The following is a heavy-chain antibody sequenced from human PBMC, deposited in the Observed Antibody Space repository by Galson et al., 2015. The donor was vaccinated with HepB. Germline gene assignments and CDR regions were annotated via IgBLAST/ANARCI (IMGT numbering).Heavy chain of an antibody. J-gene: IGHJ3*02. V-gene: IGHV3-30*18. CDR2: ISYDGSNK. D-gene: IGHD1-26*01. Sequence: LRLSCAASGFTFSSYGMHWVRQAPGKGLEWVAVISYDGSNKYYADSAKGRFTISRDNSKNTLYLQMNSLRAEDTAVYYCAKDRGSGSYVDAFDIWGQGTMVTVSS. CDR3: AKDRGSGSYVDAFDI. CDR1: GFTFSSYG.